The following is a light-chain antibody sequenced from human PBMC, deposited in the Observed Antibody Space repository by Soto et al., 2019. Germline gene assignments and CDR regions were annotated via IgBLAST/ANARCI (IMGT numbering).Light chain of an antibody. CDR3: HQYTNWLALT. CDR2: DAS. Sequence: DIVLTQSPGTLSLSPGERATLSCRASQSVSSNYLAWYQQKPGQAPRLLIYDASTRATGIPVRFRGSGSGTQFTLTISSLQSEDSAVYYCHQYTNWLALTFGGGTKVDIK. CDR1: QSVSSNY. V-gene: IGKV3-15*01. J-gene: IGKJ4*01.